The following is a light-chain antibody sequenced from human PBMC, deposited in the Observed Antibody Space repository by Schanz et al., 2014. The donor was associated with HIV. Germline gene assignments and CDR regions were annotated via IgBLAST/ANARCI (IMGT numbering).Light chain of an antibody. Sequence: EIVMTQSPATLSLSPGERATLSCRASQSVSSSYLAWYQQKPGQAPRLLIYGASSRATGIPDRFSGGGSGTDFTLTISRLEPEDFAVYYCQQDGSSFGPGTKVEIK. CDR1: QSVSSSY. CDR2: GAS. V-gene: IGKV3-20*01. J-gene: IGKJ3*01. CDR3: QQDGSS.